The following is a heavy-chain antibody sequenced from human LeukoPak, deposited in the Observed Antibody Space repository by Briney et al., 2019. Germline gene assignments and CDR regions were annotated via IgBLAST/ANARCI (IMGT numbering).Heavy chain of an antibody. Sequence: GGSLRLSCAASGFTFSSYAMSWVRQAPGKGLEWVAAISGGGGSTYYAASVKGRFTISRDNSKNTLYLQMNSLSADDTAVFYCARHDRGSGSPYHFDYWGQGTLVTVSP. D-gene: IGHD3-10*01. CDR3: ARHDRGSGSPYHFDY. J-gene: IGHJ4*02. CDR1: GFTFSSYA. V-gene: IGHV3-23*01. CDR2: ISGGGGST.